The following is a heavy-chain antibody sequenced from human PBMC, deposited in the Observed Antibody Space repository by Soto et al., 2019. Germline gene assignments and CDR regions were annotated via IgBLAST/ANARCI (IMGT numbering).Heavy chain of an antibody. Sequence: GASAKVSCKASGYTFTSYYMHWVRQAPGQGLEWMGIINPSGGSTSYAQKFQGRVTMTRDTSTSTVYMELSSLRSEDTAVYYCARVGFLNTAMGVFDYWGQGTLVTVSS. V-gene: IGHV1-46*01. D-gene: IGHD5-18*01. CDR1: GYTFTSYY. J-gene: IGHJ4*02. CDR2: INPSGGST. CDR3: ARVGFLNTAMGVFDY.